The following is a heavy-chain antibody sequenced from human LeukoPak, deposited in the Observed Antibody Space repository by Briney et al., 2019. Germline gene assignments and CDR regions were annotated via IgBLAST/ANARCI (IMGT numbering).Heavy chain of an antibody. V-gene: IGHV4-59*01. D-gene: IGHD3-10*01. J-gene: IGHJ5*02. CDR1: GGSINNYY. CDR3: ARGQLGSGMDDP. CDR2: IYYRGST. Sequence: SETLSLTCTVSGGSINNYYWSWIRQPPGKGLEWIGYIYYRGSTNYNPSLKSRVTFSVDTSKNQFSLKLNSVTAADTAVYYCARGQLGSGMDDPWGQGTLVTVSS.